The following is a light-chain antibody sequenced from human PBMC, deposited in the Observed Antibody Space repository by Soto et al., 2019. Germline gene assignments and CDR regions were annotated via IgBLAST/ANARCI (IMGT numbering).Light chain of an antibody. CDR1: QNVLSD. Sequence: EILLTQSPATLSVSPGETATLSSRASQNVLSDLAWYQQKPGQAPRLLISDASKRATDTPARFSGSGSGTDFTLTISSLEPEDFAVYYCQQRSYGYTFGQGTKLEI. J-gene: IGKJ2*01. CDR2: DAS. V-gene: IGKV3-11*01. CDR3: QQRSYGYT.